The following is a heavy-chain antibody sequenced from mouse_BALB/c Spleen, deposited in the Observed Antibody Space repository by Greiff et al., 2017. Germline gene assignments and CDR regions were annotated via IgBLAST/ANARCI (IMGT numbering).Heavy chain of an antibody. Sequence: QVQLQQSGAELMKPGASVKISCKATGYTFSSYWIEWVKQRPGHGLEWIGEILPGSGSTNYNEKFKGKATFTADTSSNTAYMQLSSLTSEDSAVYYCARGYYGNSAWFAYWGQGTLVTVSA. CDR3: ARGYYGNSAWFAY. CDR2: ILPGSGST. V-gene: IGHV1-9*01. D-gene: IGHD2-1*01. J-gene: IGHJ3*01. CDR1: GYTFSSYW.